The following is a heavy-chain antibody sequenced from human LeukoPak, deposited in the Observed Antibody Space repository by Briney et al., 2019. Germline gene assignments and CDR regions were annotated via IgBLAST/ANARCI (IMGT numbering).Heavy chain of an antibody. Sequence: GTSLRLSCVASGFSFSNHGMHWVRQAPGKGLEWVSVIARDGGAKLYADSVKGRFTLSRDNSKNMFFLQMNFLTVEDTAIYYCAREATWGQWYFDHWGQGTPVTVSS. J-gene: IGHJ4*02. CDR2: IARDGGAK. CDR3: AREATWGQWYFDH. CDR1: GFSFSNHG. V-gene: IGHV3-30*03. D-gene: IGHD6-19*01.